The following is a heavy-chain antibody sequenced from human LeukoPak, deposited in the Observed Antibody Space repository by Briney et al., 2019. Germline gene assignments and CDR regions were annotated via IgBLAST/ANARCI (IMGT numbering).Heavy chain of an antibody. CDR3: ARELSYGPRAGDY. CDR2: IYGDSDT. V-gene: IGHV5-51*01. Sequence: GESLKISCKASGYIFTDYWIDWVRQMPGKGLEWMGIIYGDSDTRYSPSFQGQVTISADTSINTAYLEWSSLKASDSAMYYCARELSYGPRAGDYWGQGTLVTVSS. D-gene: IGHD1-7*01. J-gene: IGHJ4*02. CDR1: GYIFTDYW.